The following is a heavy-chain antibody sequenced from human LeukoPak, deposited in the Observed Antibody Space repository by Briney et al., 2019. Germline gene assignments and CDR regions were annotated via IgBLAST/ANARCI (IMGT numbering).Heavy chain of an antibody. J-gene: IGHJ3*02. CDR2: ISSSGSTI. V-gene: IGHV3-11*04. CDR1: GFTFSDYY. Sequence: GGSLRLSCAASGFTFSDYYMGWIRQAPGKGLEWVSYISSSGSTIYYADSVKGRFTISRDNAKNSLYLQMNSLRAEDMAVYYCARGKELNEAFDIWGQGTMVTVSS. D-gene: IGHD1-7*01. CDR3: ARGKELNEAFDI.